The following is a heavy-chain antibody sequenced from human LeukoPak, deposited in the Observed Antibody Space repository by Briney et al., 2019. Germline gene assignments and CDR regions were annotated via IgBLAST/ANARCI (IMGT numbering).Heavy chain of an antibody. CDR2: ISAYNGNT. CDR1: GYTFTSYG. CDR3: ARDSSSMVRGVIITHSYYGMDV. V-gene: IGHV1-18*01. J-gene: IGHJ6*02. Sequence: ASVKFSCKASGYTFTSYGISWVRQAPGQGLEWMGWISAYNGNTNYAQKLQGRVTTTTDTSTSTAYMELRSLRSDDTAVYYCARDSSSMVRGVIITHSYYGMDVSGQGTTVTVSS. D-gene: IGHD3-10*01.